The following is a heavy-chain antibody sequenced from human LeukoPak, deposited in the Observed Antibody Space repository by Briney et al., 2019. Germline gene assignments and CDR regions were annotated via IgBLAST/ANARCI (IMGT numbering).Heavy chain of an antibody. Sequence: HPGGSLRLSCAASGYTFSADSKNWVRHAPAKGLEGVSYISSSCSNIDYADSVKGRFTISRDNAKNSLYLQMNSLRDEDTAVYSCARDRRGYNYGPFDYWGQGTLVTVSS. J-gene: IGHJ4*02. V-gene: IGHV3-48*02. D-gene: IGHD5-18*01. CDR1: GYTFSADS. CDR3: ARDRRGYNYGPFDY. CDR2: ISSSCSNI.